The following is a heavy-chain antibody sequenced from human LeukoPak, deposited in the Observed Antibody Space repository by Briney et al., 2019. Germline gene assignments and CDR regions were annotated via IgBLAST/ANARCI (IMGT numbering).Heavy chain of an antibody. CDR1: GFTFSNNA. CDR3: AKATIFGVVITNSFDY. Sequence: PGGSLRLSCVASGFTFSNNAMSWVRQAPGKGLEWVSAISGSGGSTYYADSVKGRFTISRDNSKNTLYLQMNSLRAEDTAVYYCAKATIFGVVITNSFDYWGQGTLVTVSS. V-gene: IGHV3-23*01. J-gene: IGHJ4*02. D-gene: IGHD3-3*01. CDR2: ISGSGGST.